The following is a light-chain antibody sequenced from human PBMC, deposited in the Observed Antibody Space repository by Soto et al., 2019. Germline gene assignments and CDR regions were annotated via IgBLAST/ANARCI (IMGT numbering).Light chain of an antibody. Sequence: SYELTQPPSVSVAPGQTARITCGGTNIGNKRVHWYQQNPGRAPVLVVYDDGDRPSRIPERFSGSNSGNTATLTLSRVEAGDEADYFCQVWDSLTDHPVFGGGTKLTVL. CDR3: QVWDSLTDHPV. V-gene: IGLV3-21*02. CDR2: DDG. J-gene: IGLJ2*01. CDR1: NIGNKR.